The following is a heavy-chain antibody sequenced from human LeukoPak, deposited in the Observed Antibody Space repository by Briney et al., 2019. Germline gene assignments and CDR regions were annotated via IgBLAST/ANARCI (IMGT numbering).Heavy chain of an antibody. D-gene: IGHD6-13*01. CDR1: GYTFTSYG. V-gene: IGHV1-18*01. CDR2: ISAYNGNT. CDR3: ARAQIAAAGPADFDY. Sequence: ASVKVSCKASGYTFTSYGISWVRQAPGQGLEWMGWISAYNGNTNYAQKLQSRVTMTTDTSTSTAYMELRSLRSGDTAVYYCARAQIAAAGPADFDYWGQGTLVTVSS. J-gene: IGHJ4*02.